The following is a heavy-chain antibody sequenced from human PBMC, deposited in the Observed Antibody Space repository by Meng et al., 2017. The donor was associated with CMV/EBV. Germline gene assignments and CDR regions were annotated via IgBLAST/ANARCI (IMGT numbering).Heavy chain of an antibody. V-gene: IGHV4-39*07. CDR2: IYYSGST. D-gene: IGHD6-6*01. J-gene: IGHJ4*02. Sequence: SETLSLTCTVSGGSISSSSYYWGWIRQPPGKGLEWIGSIYYSGSTYYNPSLKSRVTISVDTSKNQFSLKLSSVTAADPAVYYCARDRVAARPFDYWGQGTLVTVSS. CDR3: ARDRVAARPFDY. CDR1: GGSISSSSYY.